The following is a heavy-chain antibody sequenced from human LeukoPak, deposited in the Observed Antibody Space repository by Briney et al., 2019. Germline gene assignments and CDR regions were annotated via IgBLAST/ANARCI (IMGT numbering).Heavy chain of an antibody. D-gene: IGHD3-3*01. CDR1: GGTFSSYA. Sequence: ASVKVSCKASGGTFSSYAISWVRQAPGQGLEWMGGIIPIFGTANYAQKFQGRVTITADESTSTAYMELSSLRSEDTAVYYCARGGFYDFWSGYQTYYYYGMGVWGQGTTVTVSS. J-gene: IGHJ6*02. V-gene: IGHV1-69*01. CDR3: ARGGFYDFWSGYQTYYYYGMGV. CDR2: IIPIFGTA.